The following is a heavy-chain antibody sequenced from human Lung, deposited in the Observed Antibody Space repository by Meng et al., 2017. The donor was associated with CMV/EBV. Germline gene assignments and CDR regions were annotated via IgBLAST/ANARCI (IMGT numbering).Heavy chain of an antibody. D-gene: IGHD6-19*01. V-gene: IGHV1-2*06. CDR1: GYSFSGFY. Sequence: VRLVQSGAEGKRPGASVKISCQASGYSFSGFYLNWARQAPGHGLEWLGRVNPISDDTHLAQKFEGRITVTRGATINTAFMELTRLRPDDTAVYYCAKSSDNGWSSWGPGTLVTVSS. CDR3: AKSSDNGWSS. J-gene: IGHJ4*01. CDR2: VNPISDDT.